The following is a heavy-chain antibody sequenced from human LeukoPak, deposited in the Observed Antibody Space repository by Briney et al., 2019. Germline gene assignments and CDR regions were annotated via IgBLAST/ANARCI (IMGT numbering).Heavy chain of an antibody. J-gene: IGHJ6*03. Sequence: PGGSLRLSCAASGFTFSSYWMNWVRQAPGKGLEWVSSISSSSSYIYYADSVKGRFTISRDNSKNTLYLQMNSLRAEDTAVYYCANLDPITMVRGVNHYYYYYMDVWGKGTTVTVSS. V-gene: IGHV3-21*04. CDR1: GFTFSSYW. D-gene: IGHD3-10*01. CDR2: ISSSSSYI. CDR3: ANLDPITMVRGVNHYYYYYMDV.